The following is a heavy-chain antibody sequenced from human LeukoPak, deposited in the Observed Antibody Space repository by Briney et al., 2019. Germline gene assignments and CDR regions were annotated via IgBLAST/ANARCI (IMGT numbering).Heavy chain of an antibody. J-gene: IGHJ4*02. CDR2: ISYDGSNK. V-gene: IGHV3-30*03. CDR3: ARDLHD. Sequence: PGRSLRLSCAASGFTFSSYGMHWVRQAPGKGLEWVAVISYDGSNKYYADSVKGRFTISRDNSKNTLYLQMNSLRAEDTAVYYCARDLHDWGQGTLVTVSS. CDR1: GFTFSSYG.